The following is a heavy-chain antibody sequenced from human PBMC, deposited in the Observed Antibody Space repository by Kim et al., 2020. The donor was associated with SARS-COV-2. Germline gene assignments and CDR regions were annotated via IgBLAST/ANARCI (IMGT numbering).Heavy chain of an antibody. CDR3: ARHRYSSSWPYYYYGMDV. CDR1: GYSFTSYW. V-gene: IGHV5-51*01. CDR2: IYPGDSDT. J-gene: IGHJ6*02. D-gene: IGHD6-13*01. Sequence: GESLKISCKGSGYSFTSYWIGWVRQMPGKGLEWMGIIYPGDSDTRYSPSFQGQVTISADKSISTAYLQWSSLKASDTAMYYCARHRYSSSWPYYYYGMDVWGQGTTVPVSS.